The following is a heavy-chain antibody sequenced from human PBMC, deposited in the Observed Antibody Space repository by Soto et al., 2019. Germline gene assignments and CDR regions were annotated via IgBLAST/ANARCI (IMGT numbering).Heavy chain of an antibody. J-gene: IGHJ4*02. D-gene: IGHD3-16*01. V-gene: IGHV3-23*01. Sequence: EVQLLESGGGLEQPGGSLRLSCVASGFTFSTYAMSWVRQAPGKGLEWVSGISGSGVSTYYADSVKGRFTVSRDNSKNTLYLQLNRLRVEDTAVYCCAKDRMITIPELLFEYWGQGILVTVSS. CDR3: AKDRMITIPELLFEY. CDR2: ISGSGVST. CDR1: GFTFSTYA.